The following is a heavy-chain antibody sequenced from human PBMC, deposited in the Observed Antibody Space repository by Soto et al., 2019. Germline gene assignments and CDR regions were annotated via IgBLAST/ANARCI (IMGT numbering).Heavy chain of an antibody. CDR1: GGSISSYY. Sequence: QVQLQESGPGLVKPSETLSLTCTVSGGSISSYYWSWIRQPAGKGLEWIGRIYTSGSTNYNPSLKSRVTMSVDTSKNQFSPKLSSVTAADTAVYYCARYHIAAADINWFDPWGQGTLVTVSS. CDR2: IYTSGST. CDR3: ARYHIAAADINWFDP. J-gene: IGHJ5*02. V-gene: IGHV4-4*07. D-gene: IGHD6-13*01.